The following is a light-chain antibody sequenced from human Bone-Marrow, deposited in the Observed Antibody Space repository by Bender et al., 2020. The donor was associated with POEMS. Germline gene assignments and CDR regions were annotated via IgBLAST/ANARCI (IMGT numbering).Light chain of an antibody. CDR3: CSYAGSYTYV. CDR1: SNDVGHNND. CDR2: EVN. V-gene: IGLV2-23*02. Sequence: QSALTQPASVSGSPGQSITISCSGTSNDVGHNNDVSWYRQYPGEVPKVLIYEVNKRPSGVSDRFSGSRSGNTASLTVSGLQAEDEADYYCCSYAGSYTYVFATGTKVTVL. J-gene: IGLJ1*01.